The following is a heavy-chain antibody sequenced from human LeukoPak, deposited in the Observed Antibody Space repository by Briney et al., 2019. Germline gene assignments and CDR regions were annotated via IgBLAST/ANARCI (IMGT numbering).Heavy chain of an antibody. V-gene: IGHV4-4*02. CDR1: GGSITSINW. J-gene: IGHJ4*02. Sequence: SETLSLTCVVSGGSITSINWWNWVRQPPGKGLEWIGEINHSGSTNYNPSLKSRVTISVDTSKNQFSLKLSSVTAADTAVYYCARGLDIAAAGPDYWGQGTLVTVSS. CDR3: ARGLDIAAAGPDY. D-gene: IGHD6-13*01. CDR2: INHSGST.